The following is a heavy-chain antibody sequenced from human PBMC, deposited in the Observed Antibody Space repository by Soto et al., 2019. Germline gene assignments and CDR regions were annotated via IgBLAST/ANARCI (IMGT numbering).Heavy chain of an antibody. CDR3: ARRVQLWSYYYYYGMDV. J-gene: IGHJ6*02. Sequence: SETLSLTCTVSGGSISSSSYYWGWIRQPPGKGLEWIGSIYYSGSTYYNPSLKSRVTISVDTSKNQFSLKLSSVTAADTAVYYCARRVQLWSYYYYYGMDVWGQGTTVTVYS. V-gene: IGHV4-39*01. D-gene: IGHD5-18*01. CDR2: IYYSGST. CDR1: GGSISSSSYY.